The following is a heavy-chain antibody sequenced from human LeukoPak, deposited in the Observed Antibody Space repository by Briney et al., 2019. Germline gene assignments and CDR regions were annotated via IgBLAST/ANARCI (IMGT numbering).Heavy chain of an antibody. CDR2: IYYSGST. V-gene: IGHV4-59*01. CDR1: GGSISSYY. J-gene: IGHJ4*02. Sequence: VKPPETLSLTCTVSGGSISSYYWSWIRQPPGKGLEWIGYIYYSGSTNYNPSLKSRVTISVDTAKNQFSLKLSSVTAADTAVYYCASGLISYGDYGEFDYWGQGTLVTVSS. D-gene: IGHD4-17*01. CDR3: ASGLISYGDYGEFDY.